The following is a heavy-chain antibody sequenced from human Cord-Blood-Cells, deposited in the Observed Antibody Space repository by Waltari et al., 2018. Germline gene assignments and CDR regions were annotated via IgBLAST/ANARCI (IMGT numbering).Heavy chain of an antibody. CDR3: AREPKPYYYYYYYMDV. J-gene: IGHJ6*03. CDR2: NNPNSGGT. Sequence: QVQLVQSGAEVKKPGASVKVSCKASGYTFTGYYMHWVRQAPGQGLEWMGWNNPNSGGTNYAQKFQGRVTMTRDTSISTAYMELSRLRSDDTAVYYCAREPKPYYYYYYYMDVWGKGTTVTVSS. CDR1: GYTFTGYY. V-gene: IGHV1-2*02.